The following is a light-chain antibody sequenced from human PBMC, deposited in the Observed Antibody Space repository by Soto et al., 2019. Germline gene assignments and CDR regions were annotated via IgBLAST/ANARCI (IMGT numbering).Light chain of an antibody. Sequence: EIVLTQSPGTLSLSPGERATLSCRASQSVSSRCLAWYQQKAGQAPRLLTYGASSRATGIPDRFSGSGSGTDFTLTISRLEPEDFAVYYCQQYGSSPPRTFGQGTKLEIK. CDR3: QQYGSSPPRT. CDR2: GAS. J-gene: IGKJ2*01. CDR1: QSVSSRC. V-gene: IGKV3-20*01.